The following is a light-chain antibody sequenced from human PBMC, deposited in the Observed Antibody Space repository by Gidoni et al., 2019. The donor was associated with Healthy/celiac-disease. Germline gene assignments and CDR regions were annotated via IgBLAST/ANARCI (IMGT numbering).Light chain of an antibody. Sequence: DIVMTQSPDSLAVSLGERATINCKSSQSVLYSSNNKNYLAWYQQKPGQPPKLLIYWASTRESGVPDRFSGSGSGTDFTLTISSLQAEDVAVYYCQQYDSTPQTFXXXTKLEIK. CDR1: QSVLYSSNNKNY. J-gene: IGKJ2*01. CDR3: QQYDSTPQT. CDR2: WAS. V-gene: IGKV4-1*01.